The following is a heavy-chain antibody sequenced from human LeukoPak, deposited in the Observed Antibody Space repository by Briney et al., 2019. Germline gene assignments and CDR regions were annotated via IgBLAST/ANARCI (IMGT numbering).Heavy chain of an antibody. D-gene: IGHD6-13*01. Sequence: ASVKVSCKASGGTFSSYAISWVRQAPGQGLEWMGGIIPIFGTANYAQKFQGRVTITTDESTSTAYMELSSLRSEDTAVYYCATVGAAAGLTGYYYYMDVWGKGTTVTVSS. J-gene: IGHJ6*03. CDR2: IIPIFGTA. CDR1: GGTFSSYA. V-gene: IGHV1-69*05. CDR3: ATVGAAAGLTGYYYYMDV.